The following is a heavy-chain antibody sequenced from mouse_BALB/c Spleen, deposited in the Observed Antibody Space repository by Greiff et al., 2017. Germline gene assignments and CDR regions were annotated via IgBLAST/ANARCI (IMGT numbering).Heavy chain of an antibody. Sequence: EVQLVESGPGLVKPSQSLSLTCTVTGYSITSDYAWNWIRQFPGNKLEWMGYISYSGSTSYNPSLKSRISITRDTSKNQFFLQLNSVTTEDTATYYCARRGFYYGYAMDYWGQGTAVTVSS. CDR3: ARRGFYYGYAMDY. J-gene: IGHJ4*01. V-gene: IGHV3-2*02. CDR2: ISYSGST. D-gene: IGHD1-1*01. CDR1: GYSITSDYA.